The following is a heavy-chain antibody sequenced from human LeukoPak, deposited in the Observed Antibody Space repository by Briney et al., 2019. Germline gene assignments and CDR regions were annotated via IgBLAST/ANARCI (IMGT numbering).Heavy chain of an antibody. CDR2: IRGGGGVT. CDR3: AKCSASYYNDAFDI. J-gene: IGHJ3*02. CDR1: GFTFDNYA. V-gene: IGHV3-23*01. Sequence: GGSLRLSCAASGFTFDNYAMNGVRQAPGKGLEWLAYIRGGGGVTRYSGSVKDRFTISRDNSKNTLYLQKNSLRAEHTAIYYCAKCSASYYNDAFDIWGRGTMVTVSS. D-gene: IGHD3-10*01.